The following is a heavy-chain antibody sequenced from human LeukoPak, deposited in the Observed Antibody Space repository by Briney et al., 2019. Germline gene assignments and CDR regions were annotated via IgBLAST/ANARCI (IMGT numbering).Heavy chain of an antibody. Sequence: PGGSLRLSCAASGFTFSDYAMHWVRQAPGKGLGYVSAISTDGGGTYYVNSVKGRFTISRDNSKNTLYLQMGSLRAEDMAVYYCARYGSGSYYHYWGQGTLVTVSS. CDR2: ISTDGGGT. CDR3: ARYGSGSYYHY. J-gene: IGHJ4*02. CDR1: GFTFSDYA. V-gene: IGHV3-64*01. D-gene: IGHD3-10*01.